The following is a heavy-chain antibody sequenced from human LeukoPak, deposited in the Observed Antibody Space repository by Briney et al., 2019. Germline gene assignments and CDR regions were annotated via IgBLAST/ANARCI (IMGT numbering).Heavy chain of an antibody. Sequence: ASVKVSCKASGYVFTDYSIHWVRQAPGRGLEWVGWINPKSGGTNSAQKFQGRVTMTRDTSITTAYMELSRLTSDDTAVYYCSRGSITNWNWFDPWGQGTLVTVSS. V-gene: IGHV1-2*02. CDR3: SRGSITNWNWFDP. J-gene: IGHJ5*02. CDR2: INPKSGGT. D-gene: IGHD1-1*01. CDR1: GYVFTDYS.